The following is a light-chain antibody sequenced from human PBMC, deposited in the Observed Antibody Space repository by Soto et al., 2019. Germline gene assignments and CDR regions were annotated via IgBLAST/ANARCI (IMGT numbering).Light chain of an antibody. J-gene: IGKJ4*01. CDR2: AAS. Sequence: DIQITQSPSSLSASVGEIVTITFRASQSISSYLNWYQQKPGKAPKLLIYAASSLQSGVPSRFSGSGSGTDFTLTISSLQPEDFATYYCQQSYSTPLTFGGGTKVDIK. CDR1: QSISSY. V-gene: IGKV1-39*01. CDR3: QQSYSTPLT.